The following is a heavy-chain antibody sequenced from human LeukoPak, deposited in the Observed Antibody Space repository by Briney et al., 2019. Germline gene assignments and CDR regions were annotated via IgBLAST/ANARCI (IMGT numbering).Heavy chain of an antibody. Sequence: SDTLSLTCTVSGGSISSYYWSWIRQPPGKGLEWMGYTYYSGASNYNPSLESRITISVDTSKTQFSLKLSSVTAACTAMYDCAKAWATDYFYSWGPGKLVTLS. J-gene: IGHJ4*02. CDR1: GGSISSYY. D-gene: IGHD2-21*01. CDR2: TYYSGAS. V-gene: IGHV4-59*07. CDR3: AKAWATDYFYS.